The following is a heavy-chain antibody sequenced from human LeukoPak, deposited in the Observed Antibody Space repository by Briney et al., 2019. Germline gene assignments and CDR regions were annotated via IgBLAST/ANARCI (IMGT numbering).Heavy chain of an antibody. D-gene: IGHD6-19*01. Sequence: SETLYLTCTVSGGSISSSSYYCGWIRQPPGKELEWGGSIYYSGSTYYNPSLRSRVTISVDTSKNQFSLKLSSVTAADTAVYYCARHQQWLVFDYWGQGTLVTVSS. CDR3: ARHQQWLVFDY. V-gene: IGHV4-39*01. CDR2: IYYSGST. CDR1: GGSISSSSYY. J-gene: IGHJ4*02.